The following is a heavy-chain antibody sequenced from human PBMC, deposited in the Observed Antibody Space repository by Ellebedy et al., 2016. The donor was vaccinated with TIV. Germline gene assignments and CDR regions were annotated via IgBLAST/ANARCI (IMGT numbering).Heavy chain of an antibody. CDR1: GGSISSSSYY. CDR2: IYYSGST. D-gene: IGHD3-16*01. J-gene: IGHJ4*02. Sequence: MPSETLSLTCTVSGGSISSSSYYWGWIRQPPGKGLEWIGSIYYSGSTYYNPSLKSRVTISVDTSKNQFSLKLSSVTAADTAVYYCARRNGGPTANFDYWGQGTLVTVSS. CDR3: ARRNGGPTANFDY. V-gene: IGHV4-39*01.